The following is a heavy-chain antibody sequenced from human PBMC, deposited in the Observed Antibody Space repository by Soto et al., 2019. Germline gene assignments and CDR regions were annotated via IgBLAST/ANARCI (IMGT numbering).Heavy chain of an antibody. CDR2: IPSRGSP. D-gene: IGHD2-2*02. V-gene: IGHV4-30-4*01. CDR3: ARDQYNGYTFAL. CDR1: GASISGGSYY. J-gene: IGHJ5*02. Sequence: QVQLRESGPGLVKPSQTLLLTCSVSGASISGGSYYWSWLRHPPGKVLVWIVYIPSRGSPFYHPYLAIRSTISSDTSKTQLSLQLTSVTAADTAVYYCARDQYNGYTFALWGQGTLVTVSS.